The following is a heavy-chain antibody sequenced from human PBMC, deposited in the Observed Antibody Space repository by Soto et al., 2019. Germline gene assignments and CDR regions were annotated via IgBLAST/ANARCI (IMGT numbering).Heavy chain of an antibody. D-gene: IGHD6-19*01. Sequence: PGGSLRLSCAASGFTFSSYSMNWVRQAPGKGLEWVSSISSSSSYIYYADSVKGRFTISRDNAKNSLYLQMNSLRAEDTAVYYCARGLPGYSSGWYDGYWGQGTLVTVSS. CDR3: ARGLPGYSSGWYDGY. CDR1: GFTFSSYS. V-gene: IGHV3-21*01. J-gene: IGHJ4*02. CDR2: ISSSSSYI.